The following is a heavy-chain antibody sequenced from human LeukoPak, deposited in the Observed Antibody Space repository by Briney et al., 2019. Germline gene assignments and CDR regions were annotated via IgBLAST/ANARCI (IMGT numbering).Heavy chain of an antibody. CDR3: AKDYPTLPDYYGSSGDAFDI. CDR1: GFTFSSYS. J-gene: IGHJ3*02. Sequence: PGGSLRLSCAASGFTFSSYSMNWVRQAPGKGLEWVSYISSSSSTIYYADSVKGRFTISRDNAKNSLYLQMNSLRAEDTAVYYCAKDYPTLPDYYGSSGDAFDIWGQGTMVTVSS. CDR2: ISSSSSTI. V-gene: IGHV3-48*01. D-gene: IGHD3-22*01.